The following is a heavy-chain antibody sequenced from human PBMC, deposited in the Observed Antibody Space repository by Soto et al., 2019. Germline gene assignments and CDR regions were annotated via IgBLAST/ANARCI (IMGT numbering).Heavy chain of an antibody. V-gene: IGHV3-23*01. CDR1: GFTFSSYS. CDR3: AKLLLWFGEAPDY. Sequence: GGSLRLSCAASGFTFSSYSMNWVRQAPGKGLEWVSAISGSSSNTYYADSVKGRFTISRDNSKNTLYLQMNSLRAEDTAVYYCAKLLLWFGEAPDYWGQGTLVTVSS. D-gene: IGHD3-10*01. J-gene: IGHJ4*02. CDR2: ISGSSSNT.